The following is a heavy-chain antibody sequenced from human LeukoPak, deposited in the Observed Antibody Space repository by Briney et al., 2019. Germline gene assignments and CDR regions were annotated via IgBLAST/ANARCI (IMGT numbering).Heavy chain of an antibody. V-gene: IGHV3-23*01. CDR3: AKGFCSSFTCYSRFDP. CDR1: GFTFSCYA. D-gene: IGHD2-2*02. CDR2: ISGSGGST. Sequence: PGGPLRLSCAASGFTFSCYARSWVRQAPGKGLEWVSAISGSGGSTYHAESVKGRLTSSRDNSKNTLYLQMNSLRVEDTAVYYCAKGFCSSFTCYSRFDPWGQGTLVSVSS. J-gene: IGHJ5*02.